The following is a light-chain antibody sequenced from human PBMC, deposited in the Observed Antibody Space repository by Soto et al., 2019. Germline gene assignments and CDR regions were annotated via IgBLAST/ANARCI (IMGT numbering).Light chain of an antibody. CDR3: QQRSDWPVT. V-gene: IGKV3-11*01. J-gene: IGKJ3*01. CDR1: QSVSSS. CDR2: ATS. Sequence: EIVLTQSPDTLSLSPGERATLSCRASQSVSSSLAWYKQKPGQAPRLLVYATSNRATGIPARFSGSGSETDFTLTISGLEPEDFAVYYCQQRSDWPVTFGPGTKVDIK.